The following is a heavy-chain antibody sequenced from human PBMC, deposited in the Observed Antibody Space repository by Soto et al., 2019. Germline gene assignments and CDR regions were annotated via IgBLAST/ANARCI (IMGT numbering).Heavy chain of an antibody. D-gene: IGHD6-19*01. J-gene: IGHJ4*02. CDR1: GYTITELS. CDR3: VTNPYSSDYQFDF. V-gene: IGHV1-24*01. Sequence: ASVKVSCKVPGYTITELSVHWVRQAPGKGLEWMGGYDPEDDDIVYAQKFQGRVTMTEDTSTDTAYMELRSLRFDETAVYYCVTNPYSSDYQFDFCGQLSQVPVSS. CDR2: YDPEDDDI.